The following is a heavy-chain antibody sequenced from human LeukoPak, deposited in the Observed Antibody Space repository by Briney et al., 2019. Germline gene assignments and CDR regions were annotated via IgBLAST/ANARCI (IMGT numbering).Heavy chain of an antibody. V-gene: IGHV4-34*01. D-gene: IGHD3-10*01. J-gene: IGHJ4*02. Sequence: PSETLSLTCAVYGGSFSGYYWSWIRQPPGKGLEWIGEINHSGSTNHNPSLKSRVTISVDTSKNQFSLKLSSVTAADTAVYYCARVKGSGSYSYYFDYWGQGTLVTVSS. CDR2: INHSGST. CDR1: GGSFSGYY. CDR3: ARVKGSGSYSYYFDY.